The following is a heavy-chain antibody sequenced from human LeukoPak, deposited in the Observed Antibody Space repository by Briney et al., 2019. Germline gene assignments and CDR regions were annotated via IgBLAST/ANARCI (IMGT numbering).Heavy chain of an antibody. CDR2: INHSGST. J-gene: IGHJ3*02. Sequence: SETLSLTCAVYGGSFSGYYWSWIRQPPGKGLEWIGEINHSGSTNYNPSLKSRVTISVDMSKNQFSLKLSSVTAADTAVYYCARDLLLSGSYPGAFDIWGQGTMVTVSS. V-gene: IGHV4-34*01. D-gene: IGHD1-26*01. CDR3: ARDLLLSGSYPGAFDI. CDR1: GGSFSGYY.